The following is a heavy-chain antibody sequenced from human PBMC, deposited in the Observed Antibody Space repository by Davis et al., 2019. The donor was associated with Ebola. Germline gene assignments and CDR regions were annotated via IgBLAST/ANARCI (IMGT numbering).Heavy chain of an antibody. CDR3: AKDRTSGDGYWEFDH. Sequence: GGFLRLSCAASGFNFGIYAMTWVRQAPGKGLEWVSGLIGVSGNTYYADSVKGRFTISRDISKNTLFLQMNSLRAEDTALYYCAKDRTSGDGYWEFDHWGQGTLVTVSS. CDR1: GFNFGIYA. V-gene: IGHV3-23*01. D-gene: IGHD5-24*01. CDR2: LIGVSGNT. J-gene: IGHJ4*02.